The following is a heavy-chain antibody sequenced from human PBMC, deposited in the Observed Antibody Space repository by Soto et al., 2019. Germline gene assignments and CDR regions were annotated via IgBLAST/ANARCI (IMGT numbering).Heavy chain of an antibody. CDR2: VYYSGRT. Sequence: SGTLSLTCSVSGGPIYSFYWSWLRQAPGKGLEWIGYVYYSGRTSYNPSLQSRVTISVDKSKNKFSLTLTSVTAADTAIYYCTRGTIAAAGDSGNWFEPWGQGTLVTVSS. CDR3: TRGTIAAAGDSGNWFEP. V-gene: IGHV4-59*01. CDR1: GGPIYSFY. D-gene: IGHD6-13*01. J-gene: IGHJ5*02.